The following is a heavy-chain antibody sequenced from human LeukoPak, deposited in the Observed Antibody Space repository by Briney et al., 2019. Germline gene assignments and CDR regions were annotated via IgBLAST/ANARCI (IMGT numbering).Heavy chain of an antibody. CDR1: GGSISSHY. Sequence: PSETLSLTCTVSGGSISSHYWSWIRQPPGKGLEWIGYFYYSGSTNYNPSFQSRVTISVDTSKNHFSLKLTSVTAADTAVYYCALSNTGDYFDYWGQGTLVTVSS. D-gene: IGHD1-14*01. CDR2: FYYSGST. CDR3: ALSNTGDYFDY. V-gene: IGHV4-59*11. J-gene: IGHJ4*02.